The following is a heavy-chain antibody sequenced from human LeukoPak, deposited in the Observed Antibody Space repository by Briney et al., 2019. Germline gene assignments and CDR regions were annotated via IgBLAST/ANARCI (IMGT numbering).Heavy chain of an antibody. D-gene: IGHD2-2*01. CDR3: ARVNPIVVVPAAIPTFDY. CDR1: GFTFDDYA. CDR2: ISWNSGSI. V-gene: IGHV3-9*01. J-gene: IGHJ4*02. Sequence: PGRSLRLSCAASGFTFDDYAMHWVRQAPGKGLEWVSGISWNSGSIGYADSVKGRFTISRDNAKNSLYLQMNSLRAEDTAVYYCARVNPIVVVPAAIPTFDYWGQGTLVTVSS.